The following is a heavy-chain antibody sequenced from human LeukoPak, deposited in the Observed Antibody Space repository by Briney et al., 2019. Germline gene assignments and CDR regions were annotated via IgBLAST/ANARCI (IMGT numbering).Heavy chain of an antibody. D-gene: IGHD3-16*01. J-gene: IGHJ1*01. CDR2: ISGDGSSR. CDR1: GFTFSSYW. CDR3: AKSLGATPGGYFQH. V-gene: IGHV3-74*01. Sequence: GGSLRLSCAASGFTFSSYWMHWVRQAPGKGLMWVSRISGDGSSRDYADSVKGRFTISRDNSKNTLYLQMNSLRAEDTAVYYCAKSLGATPGGYFQHWGQGTLVTVSS.